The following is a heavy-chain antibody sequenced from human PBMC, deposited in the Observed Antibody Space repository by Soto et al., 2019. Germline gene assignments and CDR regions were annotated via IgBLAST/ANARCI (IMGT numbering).Heavy chain of an antibody. CDR3: ARDIVVVVAATYYGMDV. V-gene: IGHV3-21*01. D-gene: IGHD2-15*01. CDR2: ISSSSSYI. J-gene: IGHJ6*02. Sequence: GSLRLSCAASGFTFSSYSMNWVRQAPGKGLEWVSSISSSSSYIYYADSVKGRFTISRDNAKNSLYLQMNSLRAEDTAVYYCARDIVVVVAATYYGMDVWGQGTTVTVSS. CDR1: GFTFSSYS.